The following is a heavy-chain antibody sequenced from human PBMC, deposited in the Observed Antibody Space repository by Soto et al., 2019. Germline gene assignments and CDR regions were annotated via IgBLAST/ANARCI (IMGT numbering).Heavy chain of an antibody. V-gene: IGHV3-23*01. CDR1: GFTFSSYV. Sequence: EVQLLESGGGLVQPGGSLRLSCAASGFTFSSYVMSWVRQAPGKGLEWVSAISGSGGSTYYADSVKGRFTISRDNSKNTLYLQMNSLRAEDTAVYYCAKGHYGDYVFDYWGQGTLVTVSS. D-gene: IGHD4-17*01. J-gene: IGHJ4*02. CDR3: AKGHYGDYVFDY. CDR2: ISGSGGST.